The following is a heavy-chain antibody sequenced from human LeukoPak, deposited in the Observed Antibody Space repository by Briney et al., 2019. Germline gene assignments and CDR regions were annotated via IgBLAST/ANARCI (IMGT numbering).Heavy chain of an antibody. V-gene: IGHV3-23*01. D-gene: IGHD3-10*01. CDR3: GSSSPWQNYYMYYFGS. J-gene: IGHJ4*02. Sequence: GGSLRLSCAASGFTFTDYALNWVRQAPGKGLEWLSSISGSGDATNYADSVKGRFTISRDNSKNTLFLQMNSLRAEDTAVYYCGSSSPWQNYYMYYFGSWGQGVLVTVSS. CDR1: GFTFTDYA. CDR2: ISGSGDAT.